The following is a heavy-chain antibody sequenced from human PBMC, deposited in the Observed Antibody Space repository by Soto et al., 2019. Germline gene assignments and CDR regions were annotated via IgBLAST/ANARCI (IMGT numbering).Heavy chain of an antibody. V-gene: IGHV1-69*13. CDR1: GGTFSSYA. Sequence: ASVKVSCKASGGTFSSYAISWVRQAPGQGLEWMGGVIPIFGTANYAQKFQGRVTITADESTSTAYMELSSLRSEDTAVYYCASGYYDSSPYKFDYWGQGTLVTVSS. CDR2: VIPIFGTA. J-gene: IGHJ4*02. D-gene: IGHD3-22*01. CDR3: ASGYYDSSPYKFDY.